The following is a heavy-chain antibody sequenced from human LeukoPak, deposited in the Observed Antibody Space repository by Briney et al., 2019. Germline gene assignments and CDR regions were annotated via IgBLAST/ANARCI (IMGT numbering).Heavy chain of an antibody. CDR1: GDSISSSGYY. CDR3: AKRGPGTGWSFDY. J-gene: IGHJ4*02. CDR2: IHYSGST. Sequence: SETLSLTCTVSGDSISSSGYYWGWIRQPPGKGLEWIGNIHYSGSTNYNASLKSRVTISIDTSKNQFSLVLRSVTAADTALYYCAKRGPGTGWSFDYWGQGTLITVSS. V-gene: IGHV4-39*01. D-gene: IGHD6-19*01.